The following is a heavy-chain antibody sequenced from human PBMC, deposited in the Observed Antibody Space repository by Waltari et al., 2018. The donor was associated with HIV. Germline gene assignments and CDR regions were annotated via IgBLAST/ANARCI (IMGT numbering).Heavy chain of an antibody. CDR3: AKDGGDFAVTEPYYFDY. J-gene: IGHJ4*02. D-gene: IGHD2-21*02. CDR2: IRYDGSNK. Sequence: QVQLVESGGGVVQPGGSLRLSCAASGFTFSSYGMHWVRQAPGKGLEWVAFIRYDGSNKYYADSVKGRFTISRDNSKNTLYLQMNSLRAEDTAVYYCAKDGGDFAVTEPYYFDYWGQGTLVTVSS. CDR1: GFTFSSYG. V-gene: IGHV3-30*02.